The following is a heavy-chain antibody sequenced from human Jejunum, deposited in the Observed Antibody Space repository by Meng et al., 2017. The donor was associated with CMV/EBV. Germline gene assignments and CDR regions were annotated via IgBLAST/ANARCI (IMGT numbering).Heavy chain of an antibody. V-gene: IGHV3-53*01. D-gene: IGHD1-26*01. CDR2: IYMSGST. J-gene: IGHJ4*01. CDR3: TRDGRGGYFDY. Sequence: SGFSGESDYVSWVRQAPGKGLEWVSVIYMSGSTYYADSVKGRFTISRDISKNTVFLQMNSLRAEDTAVYYCTRDGRGGYFDYWGRGTLVTVSS. CDR1: GFSGESDY.